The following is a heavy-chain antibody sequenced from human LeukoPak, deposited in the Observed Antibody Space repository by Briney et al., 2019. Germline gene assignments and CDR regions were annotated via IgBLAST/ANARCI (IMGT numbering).Heavy chain of an antibody. V-gene: IGHV1-69*06. D-gene: IGHD2-15*01. J-gene: IGHJ3*02. CDR2: IIPIFGTA. CDR1: GGTFSSYA. CDR3: ARVVGGSARGIVVVVAATHRTSYAFDI. Sequence: SVKVSCKASGGTFSSYAISWVRQAPGQGLEWMGGIIPIFGTANYAQKFQGRVTITADKSTSTAYMELSSLRSEDTAVYYCARVVGGSARGIVVVVAATHRTSYAFDIWGQGTMVTVSS.